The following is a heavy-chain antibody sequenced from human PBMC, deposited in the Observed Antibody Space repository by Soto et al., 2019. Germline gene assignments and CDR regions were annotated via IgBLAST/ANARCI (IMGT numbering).Heavy chain of an antibody. CDR3: ASSTLASTKSFES. Sequence: QMNLLQSGAEVKRTGSSVKVSCKASGYIFTFTYLHWVRQAPGQALEWIGWITPYNGNTNYARGFRDRVTITREVSLTAIHMVLSGLRSADTAIYYCASSTLASTKSFESWGQGTSVTVSS. J-gene: IGHJ4*02. V-gene: IGHV1-45*02. CDR1: GYIFTFTY. CDR2: ITPYNGNT. D-gene: IGHD3-9*01.